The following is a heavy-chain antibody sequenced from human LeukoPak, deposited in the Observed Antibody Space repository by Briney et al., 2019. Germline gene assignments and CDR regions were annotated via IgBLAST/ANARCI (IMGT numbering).Heavy chain of an antibody. CDR3: ARDIVVGEQYYYYMDV. Sequence: SETLSLTCTVSGGSISSYYWSWIRQPPGKGLEWIGYIYYSGSTNYNPSLKSRVTMSVDTSKNQFSLKLSSVTAADTAVYYCARDIVVGEQYYYYMDVWGKGTTVTVSS. V-gene: IGHV4-59*12. J-gene: IGHJ6*03. CDR2: IYYSGST. D-gene: IGHD2-2*01. CDR1: GGSISSYY.